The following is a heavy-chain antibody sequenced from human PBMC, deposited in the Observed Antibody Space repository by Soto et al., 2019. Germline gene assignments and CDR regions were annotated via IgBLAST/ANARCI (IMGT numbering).Heavy chain of an antibody. CDR1: GYTFTNYY. CDR3: ARGFGNYDSSGSAYYFVY. J-gene: IGHJ4*02. V-gene: IGHV1-46*01. Sequence: QVQLVQSGAEVKKPGASVKVSCKASGYTFTNYYMHWVRQAPGQGLEWMGIINPSGGTTSYAQKFQGRVTVTRDTSTSTVYMELSSLRSEDTAVYYCARGFGNYDSSGSAYYFVYWGQGTLVTVSS. D-gene: IGHD3-22*01. CDR2: INPSGGTT.